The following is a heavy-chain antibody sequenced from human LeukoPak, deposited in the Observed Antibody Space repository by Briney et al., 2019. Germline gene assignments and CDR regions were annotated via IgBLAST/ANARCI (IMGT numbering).Heavy chain of an antibody. CDR1: GFTFSNYA. CDR2: VSGRDDST. Sequence: GGSLRLSCAASGFTFSNYAMSWVRQAPGKGLEWVSAVSGRDDSTYYADSVKGRFTISRDNSKNTLYLQMNSLRAEDTAVYYCAKWGDYDILTGYYDSDYWGQGTLVAVSS. D-gene: IGHD3-9*01. CDR3: AKWGDYDILTGYYDSDY. V-gene: IGHV3-23*01. J-gene: IGHJ4*02.